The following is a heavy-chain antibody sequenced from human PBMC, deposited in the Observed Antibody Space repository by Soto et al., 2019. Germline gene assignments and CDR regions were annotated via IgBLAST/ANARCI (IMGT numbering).Heavy chain of an antibody. CDR1: GGSISSYY. V-gene: IGHV4-59*01. CDR3: AREGGRDGYKGWFDP. D-gene: IGHD5-12*01. J-gene: IGHJ5*02. CDR2: IYYSGST. Sequence: QVQLQESGPGLVKPSETLSLTCTVSGGSISSYYWSWIRQPPGKGLEWIGYIYYSGSTNYNPSLKSRVTISVDTSKNQFSLKLSSVTAADTAVYYCAREGGRDGYKGWFDPWGQGTLVTVSS.